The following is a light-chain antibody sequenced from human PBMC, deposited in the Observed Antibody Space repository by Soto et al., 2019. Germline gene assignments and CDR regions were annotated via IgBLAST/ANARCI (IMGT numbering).Light chain of an antibody. V-gene: IGKV3-20*01. CDR3: QQYGGSPRT. CDR1: QSINNNY. J-gene: IGKJ1*01. Sequence: EIVLTQSPGTLSLSPGERATLSCRASQSINNNYLSWYQQKRGQAPRLLIYGASSRATCIPDRFSCSGSGTDFSLTISRLVHDDFAVYYCQQYGGSPRTFGQGTKVEIK. CDR2: GAS.